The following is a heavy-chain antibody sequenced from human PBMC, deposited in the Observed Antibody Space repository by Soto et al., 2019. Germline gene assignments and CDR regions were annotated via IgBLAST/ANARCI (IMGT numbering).Heavy chain of an antibody. D-gene: IGHD5-12*01. CDR3: ENTGPPEMATTLMFDY. J-gene: IGHJ4*02. Sequence: SETLSLTCTVSGGSISGSVYYWGWVRQPPGKGLEWIGSVVYSGSTSYNPSLKSRVTISVDTSKNKFSLRLPSVPAADTAVYYCENTGPPEMATTLMFDYWGQGTLVTV. CDR2: VVYSGST. CDR1: GGSISGSVYY. V-gene: IGHV4-39*01.